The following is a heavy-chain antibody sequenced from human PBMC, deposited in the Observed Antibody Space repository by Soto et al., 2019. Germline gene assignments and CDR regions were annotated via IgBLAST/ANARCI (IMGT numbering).Heavy chain of an antibody. CDR1: GFTFSSYG. Sequence: QVQLVESGGGVVQPGRSLRLSCAASGFTFSSYGMHWVRQAPGKGLEWVAVIWYDGSNKYYADSVKGRFTISRDNSKNTLYMRRSSVRAEDTAVYYCARDAARDKVRIYYGMDVWGQGTTVTVSS. J-gene: IGHJ6*02. V-gene: IGHV3-33*01. D-gene: IGHD6-6*01. CDR3: ARDAARDKVRIYYGMDV. CDR2: IWYDGSNK.